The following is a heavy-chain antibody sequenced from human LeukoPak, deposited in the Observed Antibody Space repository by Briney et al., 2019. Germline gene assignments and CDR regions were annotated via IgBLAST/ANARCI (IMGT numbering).Heavy chain of an antibody. V-gene: IGHV4-59*01. J-gene: IGHJ4*02. CDR3: ARVATPFIHYYDSSGYLDY. D-gene: IGHD3-22*01. CDR1: GGSISSYY. Sequence: SETLSLTCTVSGGSISSYYWSWLRQPPGKGLEWIGYIYYSGSTNYNPSLKSRVTISVDTSKNQFSLKLSSVTAADTAVYYCARVATPFIHYYDSSGYLDYWGQGTLVTVSS. CDR2: IYYSGST.